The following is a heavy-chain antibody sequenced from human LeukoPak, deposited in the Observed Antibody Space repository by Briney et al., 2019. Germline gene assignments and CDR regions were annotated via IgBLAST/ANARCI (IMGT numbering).Heavy chain of an antibody. V-gene: IGHV4-30-2*01. Sequence: PSQTLSLTCAVSGSSISSGGYSWSWIRQPPGKCLEWIGYIYHSGSTYYNPSLKSRVTISVDRSKNQFSLKLSSVTAADTAVYYCARQNGGSWNYYYHMDVWGKGTTVTVSS. J-gene: IGHJ6*03. CDR2: IYHSGST. CDR1: GSSISSGGYS. D-gene: IGHD1-26*01. CDR3: ARQNGGSWNYYYHMDV.